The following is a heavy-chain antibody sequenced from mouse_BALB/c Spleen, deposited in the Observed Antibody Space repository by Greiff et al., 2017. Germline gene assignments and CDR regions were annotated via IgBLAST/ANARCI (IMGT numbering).Heavy chain of an antibody. J-gene: IGHJ4*01. CDR2: ISSGGGST. CDR1: GFAFSSYD. Sequence: EVKLVESGGGLVKPGGSLKLSCAASGFAFSSYDMSWVRQTPEKRLEWVAYISSGGGSTYYPDTVKGRFTITRDNAKNTLYLQMSSLKSEDTAMYYCARLTTDAMDYWGQGTSVTVSS. D-gene: IGHD1-1*01. CDR3: ARLTTDAMDY. V-gene: IGHV5-12-1*01.